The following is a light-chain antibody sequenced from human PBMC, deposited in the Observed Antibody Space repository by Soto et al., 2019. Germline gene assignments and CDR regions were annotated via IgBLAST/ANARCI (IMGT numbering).Light chain of an antibody. CDR1: QVVSSSY. CDR2: HAS. CDR3: QQYGTFPFS. Sequence: EIVLTQSPCTLSLSPGESATLSCRANQVVSSSYLAWYQQKPGQAPRLLIYHASDRATGVPDRFSGSGSGTDFALTITRLEPEDFALFYCQQYGTFPFSFGQGTKLEIK. V-gene: IGKV3-20*01. J-gene: IGKJ2*01.